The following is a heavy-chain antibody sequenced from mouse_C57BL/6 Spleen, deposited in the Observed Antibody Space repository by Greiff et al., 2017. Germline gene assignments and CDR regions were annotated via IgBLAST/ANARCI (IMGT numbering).Heavy chain of an antibody. CDR3: ARGGLYDAWFAC. J-gene: IGHJ3*01. CDR1: GFTFSSYA. Sequence: EVQLVESGGGLVKPGGSLKLSCAASGFTFSSYAMSWVRQTPEKRLEWVATISDGGSYTYYPDNVKGRFTISRDNAKNNLYLQMSHLKSEDTAMYYCARGGLYDAWFACWGQGTLVTVSA. V-gene: IGHV5-4*01. D-gene: IGHD2-3*01. CDR2: ISDGGSYT.